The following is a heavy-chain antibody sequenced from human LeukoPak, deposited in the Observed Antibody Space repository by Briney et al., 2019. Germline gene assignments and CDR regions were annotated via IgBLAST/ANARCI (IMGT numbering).Heavy chain of an antibody. V-gene: IGHV1-69*04. D-gene: IGHD2-15*01. Sequence: SVKVSCKASGGTFSSYAISWVRQAPGQGLEWMGRIIPILDIANYAQKFQGRVTITADKSTSTAYMELSSLRSEDTAVYYCARGGLTNRYCSGGSCYGVGVDYWGQGTLVTVSS. CDR1: GGTFSSYA. CDR2: IIPILDIA. CDR3: ARGGLTNRYCSGGSCYGVGVDY. J-gene: IGHJ4*02.